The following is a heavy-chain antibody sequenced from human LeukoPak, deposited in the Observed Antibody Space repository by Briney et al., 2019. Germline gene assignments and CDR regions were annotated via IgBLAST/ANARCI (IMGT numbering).Heavy chain of an antibody. CDR3: AREVGATTIFGVAEYYYYYYYMDV. J-gene: IGHJ6*03. Sequence: XTNYNPSLKSRVTMSVDTSKNQFSLKLSSVTAADTAVYYCAREVGATTIFGVAEYYYYYYYMDVWGKGTTVTVSS. CDR2: XT. V-gene: IGHV4-4*07. D-gene: IGHD3-3*01.